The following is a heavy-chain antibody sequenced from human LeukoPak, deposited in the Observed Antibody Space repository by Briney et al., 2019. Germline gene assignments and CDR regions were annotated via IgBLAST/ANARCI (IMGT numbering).Heavy chain of an antibody. V-gene: IGHV1-24*01. D-gene: IGHD3-22*01. J-gene: IGHJ3*02. CDR1: GYSLTELS. Sequence: GASVKVSCEVSGYSLTELSMHWVRQSLGKGLEWMGAFDPGDAETIYAQNFQGRVTLTEDTSTDTAYMELTSLRAEDTALYYCATFVPYSDNSDFYIHAFHIWGRGTMVTVSS. CDR3: ATFVPYSDNSDFYIHAFHI. CDR2: FDPGDAET.